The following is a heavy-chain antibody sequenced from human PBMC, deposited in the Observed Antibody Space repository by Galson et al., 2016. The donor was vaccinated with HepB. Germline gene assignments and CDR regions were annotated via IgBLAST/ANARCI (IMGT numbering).Heavy chain of an antibody. CDR1: GFTFSDYW. Sequence: SLRLSCAASGFTFSDYWMHWVRQAPGKGLVWVSRINSDGSSTSYADSVKGRLTISRDNAHDTLYLQMNSLRVDDTAVYYCARDLDDYGDSDKYYGLDVWGQGTTVTVSS. CDR2: INSDGSST. CDR3: ARDLDDYGDSDKYYGLDV. J-gene: IGHJ6*02. V-gene: IGHV3-74*01. D-gene: IGHD4-17*01.